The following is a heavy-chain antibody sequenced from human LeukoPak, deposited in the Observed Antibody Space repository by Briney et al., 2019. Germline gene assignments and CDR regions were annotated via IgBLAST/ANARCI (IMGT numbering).Heavy chain of an antibody. Sequence: SETLSLTCTVSGGSISSGSYYWSWIRQPAGKGLEWIGRIYTSGSANYNPSLKSRVTISVDTSKNQFSLKLSSVTAADTAVYYCAREEVTTITYWGQGTLVTVSS. CDR1: GGSISSGSYY. CDR3: AREEVTTITY. D-gene: IGHD4-11*01. V-gene: IGHV4-61*02. CDR2: IYTSGSA. J-gene: IGHJ4*02.